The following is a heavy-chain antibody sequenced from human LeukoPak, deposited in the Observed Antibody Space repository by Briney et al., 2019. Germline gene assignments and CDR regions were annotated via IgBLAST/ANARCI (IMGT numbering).Heavy chain of an antibody. CDR1: GFTFSRFN. D-gene: IGHD2-21*02. V-gene: IGHV3-21*01. Sequence: GGALRLSCAASGFTFSRFNMNWVRQAPGKGLEWVSSISISSSYKYYADSVKGRFTISGDNAKNSLYLQMNSLRAEDTAVYYCARATYCGGDCPLDIWGQGTMVTVSS. CDR2: ISISSSYK. J-gene: IGHJ3*02. CDR3: ARATYCGGDCPLDI.